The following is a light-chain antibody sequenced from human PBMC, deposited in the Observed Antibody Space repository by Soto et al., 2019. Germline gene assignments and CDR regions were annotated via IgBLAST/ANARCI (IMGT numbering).Light chain of an antibody. CDR2: DVS. CDR1: SSDFGGYNF. J-gene: IGLJ2*01. V-gene: IGLV2-11*01. CDR3: CSYAGTYTYVV. Sequence: QSVVTQPRSVSGSPGQSVTISCTGTSSDFGGYNFVSWYQHHPGKAPKVLIYDVSKRPSGVPDRFSGSKSGNTASLTISGLQAEDEADYHCCSYAGTYTYVVFGGGTKVTVL.